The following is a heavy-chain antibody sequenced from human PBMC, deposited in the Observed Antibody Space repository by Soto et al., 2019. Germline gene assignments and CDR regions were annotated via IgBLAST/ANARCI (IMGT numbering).Heavy chain of an antibody. CDR3: ARQKGGYNLGDY. Sequence: PSETLSLTCTVSGGSISSYYWSWIRQPPGKDLEWIGYIYSSGSTSYSPSLKSRVTISVDTSKNQFSLKLSSVTAADTAVYYCARQKGGYNLGDYWGQGTLVTVSS. V-gene: IGHV4-59*08. CDR2: IYSSGST. D-gene: IGHD5-12*01. CDR1: GGSISSYY. J-gene: IGHJ4*02.